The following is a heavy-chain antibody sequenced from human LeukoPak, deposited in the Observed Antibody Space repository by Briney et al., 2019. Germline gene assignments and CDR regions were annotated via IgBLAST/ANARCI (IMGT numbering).Heavy chain of an antibody. V-gene: IGHV4-59*01. CDR1: GGSISSYY. CDR2: IYYSGST. J-gene: IGHJ4*02. CDR3: ARGLYSSGWALFDY. Sequence: SETLSLTCTVSGGSISSYYWSWIRQPPGKGLEWIGYIYYSGSTNYNPSLKSRVTISVDTSKNQFSLKLSSVTAGDTAVYYCARGLYSSGWALFDYWGQGTLVTVSS. D-gene: IGHD6-19*01.